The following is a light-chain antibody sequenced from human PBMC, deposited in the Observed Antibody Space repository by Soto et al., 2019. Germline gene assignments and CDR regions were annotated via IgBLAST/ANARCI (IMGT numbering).Light chain of an antibody. CDR3: QQYDSSPLT. Sequence: EIVLTQSPGTLSLSPGERATLSCRASQSVSSSYLAWYQQKPGQAPRLLIYGASSRATGIPDRFSGSGSGTYFPLTISRLEPEDFAVYYCQQYDSSPLTFGGGTQVEIK. J-gene: IGKJ4*01. CDR2: GAS. CDR1: QSVSSSY. V-gene: IGKV3-20*01.